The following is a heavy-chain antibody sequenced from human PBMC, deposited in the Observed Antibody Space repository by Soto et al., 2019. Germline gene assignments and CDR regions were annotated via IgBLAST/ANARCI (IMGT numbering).Heavy chain of an antibody. V-gene: IGHV4-59*01. CDR3: ARVSGSGWRYNWFDP. CDR2: IYYSGST. D-gene: IGHD6-19*01. Sequence: SETLSLTCTVSGGSISSYYWSWIRQPPGKGLEWIGYIYYSGSTNYNPSLKSRVTISVDTSRNQFSLKLSSVTAADTAVYYCARVSGSGWRYNWFDPWGQGTLVTVSS. CDR1: GGSISSYY. J-gene: IGHJ5*02.